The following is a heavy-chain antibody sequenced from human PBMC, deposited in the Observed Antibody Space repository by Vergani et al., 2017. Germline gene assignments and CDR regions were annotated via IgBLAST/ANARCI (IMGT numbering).Heavy chain of an antibody. J-gene: IGHJ5*02. Sequence: QVQLVQSGAEVKKPGSSVKVSCKASGGTFSSYAISWVRQAPGQGLEWMGGIIPIFGTANYAQKFQGRVTITADESTSTAYMELSSLRSEDTAVYYCALAESSTSCINSVCITPETGSWFDPWGQGTLVTVYS. CDR2: IIPIFGTA. V-gene: IGHV1-69*12. CDR3: ALAESSTSCINSVCITPETGSWFDP. CDR1: GGTFSSYA. D-gene: IGHD2-2*01.